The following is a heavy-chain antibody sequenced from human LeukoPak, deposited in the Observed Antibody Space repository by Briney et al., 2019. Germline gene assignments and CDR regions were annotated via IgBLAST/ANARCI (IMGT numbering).Heavy chain of an antibody. J-gene: IGHJ4*02. Sequence: ASVKVSCKASGYTFTSYYMHWVRQAPGQGLEWMGIINPSGGSTSYAQKFQGRVTMTRDTSTSTVYMELSSLRSEDTAVYYCARDLLGDFWSGYLDYWGQGTLVTVSS. V-gene: IGHV1-46*01. CDR2: INPSGGST. D-gene: IGHD3-3*01. CDR1: GYTFTSYY. CDR3: ARDLLGDFWSGYLDY.